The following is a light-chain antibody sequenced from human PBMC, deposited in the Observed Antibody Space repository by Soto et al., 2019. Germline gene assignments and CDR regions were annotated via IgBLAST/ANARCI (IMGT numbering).Light chain of an antibody. CDR2: GAS. V-gene: IGKV1-27*01. J-gene: IGKJ3*01. Sequence: DIQVTQSPSSLSASLGDRVSITCRASRDISNYLAWYQKKPGQVPRLLISGASTLHSGVPSRFSGSGSGTDFNLTITRLQTEDFAVYYCQHYNNWTFTFGPGTKLDIK. CDR1: RDISNY. CDR3: QHYNNWTFT.